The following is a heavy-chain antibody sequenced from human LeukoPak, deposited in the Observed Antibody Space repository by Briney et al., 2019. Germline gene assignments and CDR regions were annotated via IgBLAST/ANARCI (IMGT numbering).Heavy chain of an antibody. V-gene: IGHV1-69*13. J-gene: IGHJ4*02. D-gene: IGHD6-13*01. CDR2: IIPIFGTA. CDR1: GGTFSSYA. CDR3: ARLDAAAGTGY. Sequence: GGSVKVSCKASGGTFSSYAISWVRQAPGQGHEWMGGIIPIFGTANYAQKFQGRVTITADESTSTAYMELSSLRSEDTAVYYCARLDAAAGTGYWGQGTLVTVSS.